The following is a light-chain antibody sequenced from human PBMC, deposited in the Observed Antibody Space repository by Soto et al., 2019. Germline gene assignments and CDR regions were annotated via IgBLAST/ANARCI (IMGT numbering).Light chain of an antibody. Sequence: EIVLTQAAVTLSLSPWGRATLLCRSSQSVRTYLAWYQVKPGQAPRLLIYDASSRASGVPARFSGSGSGTDFTLTISSLEPEDFALYYCQQRTSWPPIPFGQGTRLEIK. CDR2: DAS. V-gene: IGKV3-11*01. CDR1: QSVRTY. CDR3: QQRTSWPPIP. J-gene: IGKJ5*01.